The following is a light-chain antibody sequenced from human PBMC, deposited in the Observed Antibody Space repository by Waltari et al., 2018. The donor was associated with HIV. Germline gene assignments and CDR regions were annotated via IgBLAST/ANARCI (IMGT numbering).Light chain of an antibody. Sequence: DIQVTQSPSSLSASVGDRVTIICRTRENINTSLNWFQQKPGKIPRLLIYGASTLESGVPSRFSGTGSGTDFSLTISALQPEDFATYYCLQGYSSILTFGPGTKVEVK. V-gene: IGKV1-39*01. CDR2: GAS. CDR1: ENINTS. J-gene: IGKJ3*01. CDR3: LQGYSSILT.